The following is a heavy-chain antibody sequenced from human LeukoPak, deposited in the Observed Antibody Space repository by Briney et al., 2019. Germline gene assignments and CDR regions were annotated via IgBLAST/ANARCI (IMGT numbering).Heavy chain of an antibody. D-gene: IGHD6-13*01. CDR2: SKTTSGGT. CDR1: RYTFTGYY. Sequence: ASVKGSCKASRYTFTGYYMHSVRQPPGQELEWMGCSKTTSGGTNYAQKVKGSVTMTRDTSISTAYMQLSRLRSDDTAAYYCARDKQQMARERTYYFDYWGQGTLVTVSS. J-gene: IGHJ4*02. V-gene: IGHV1-2*02. CDR3: ARDKQQMARERTYYFDY.